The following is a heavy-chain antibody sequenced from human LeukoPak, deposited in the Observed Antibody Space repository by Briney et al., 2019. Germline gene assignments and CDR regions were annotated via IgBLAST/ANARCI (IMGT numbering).Heavy chain of an antibody. D-gene: IGHD3-22*01. CDR2: IYYSGCT. J-gene: IGHJ6*03. CDR1: GGSISSGDYH. CDR3: ARVLSSSGYYYQPPYYYYMDV. Sequence: SETLSLTCTVSGGSISSGDYHWRWIRQPPGKGLAWIGYIYYSGCTYYNPSLKSRLTISVDTSKNQFSLKLSSVTAADTAVYYCARVLSSSGYYYQPPYYYYMDVWGKGTTVTVSS. V-gene: IGHV4-30-4*08.